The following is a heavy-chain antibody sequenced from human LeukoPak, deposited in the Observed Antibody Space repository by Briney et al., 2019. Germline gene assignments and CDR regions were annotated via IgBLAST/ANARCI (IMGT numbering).Heavy chain of an antibody. J-gene: IGHJ4*02. CDR3: VREVKANDRSVYYFDY. D-gene: IGHD3-22*01. CDR1: GFIFSSYW. Sequence: PGGSLRLSCAASGFIFSSYWMSWVRQAPGKGLEWVANIKQDGSEKYYVDSVKGRFTISRDNAKNSLYLQMNSLRAEDTAVYYCVREVKANDRSVYYFDYWGQGTLVTVSS. V-gene: IGHV3-7*03. CDR2: IKQDGSEK.